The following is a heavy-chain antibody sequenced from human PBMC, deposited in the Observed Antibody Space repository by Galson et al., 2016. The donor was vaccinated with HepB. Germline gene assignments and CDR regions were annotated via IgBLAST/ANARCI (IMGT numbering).Heavy chain of an antibody. J-gene: IGHJ6*02. D-gene: IGHD2/OR15-2a*01. CDR3: AKANSHYYYGIDV. CDR2: ISHDGGEI. Sequence: SLRLSCAASGFTFNGHGMHWARQAPGKGLEWVAVISHDGGEIHYAESVKDRLTISRDNSRNTLYLEINSLRADDTAVFYCAKANSHYYYGIDVWGQGTTVIVPS. CDR1: GFTFNGHG. V-gene: IGHV3-30*18.